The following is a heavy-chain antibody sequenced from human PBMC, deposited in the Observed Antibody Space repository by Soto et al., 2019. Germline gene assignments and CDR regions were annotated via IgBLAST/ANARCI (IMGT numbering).Heavy chain of an antibody. CDR3: AKGERTHYWYFDL. J-gene: IGHJ2*01. D-gene: IGHD1-26*01. Sequence: GGSLRLSCAASGFNFSSYAMSWVRQAPGKGLEWVSAISGSGGSTYYADSVKGRFTISTDNSKNTLYLQMNSLRAEDTAVYYCAKGERTHYWYFDLWGRGTLDTVSS. CDR1: GFNFSSYA. CDR2: ISGSGGST. V-gene: IGHV3-23*01.